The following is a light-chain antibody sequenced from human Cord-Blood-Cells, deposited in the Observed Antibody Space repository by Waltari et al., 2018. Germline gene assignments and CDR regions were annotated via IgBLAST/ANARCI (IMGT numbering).Light chain of an antibody. Sequence: QSALTQPASVSGSPGQSIPISCAGTSRAAGGYNYVSWYQQHPGKAPKLMIYDVSNRPSGVSNRFSGSKSGNTASLTISGLQAEDEADYYCSSYTSSSDVVFGGGTKLTVL. CDR3: SSYTSSSDVV. V-gene: IGLV2-14*01. CDR2: DVS. CDR1: SRAAGGYNY. J-gene: IGLJ2*01.